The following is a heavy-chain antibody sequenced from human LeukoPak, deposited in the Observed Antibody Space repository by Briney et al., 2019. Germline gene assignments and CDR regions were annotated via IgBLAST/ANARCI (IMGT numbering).Heavy chain of an antibody. CDR2: ISYDGSNK. D-gene: IGHD1-20*01. J-gene: IGHJ6*02. Sequence: GGSLRLSCAASEFTFSSYGMHWVRQAPGKGLEWVAVISYDGSNKYYADSVKGRFTISRDNSKNTLYLQMNSLRAEDTAVYYCAKDLVNWNYAYYGMDVWGQGTTVTVSS. CDR1: EFTFSSYG. CDR3: AKDLVNWNYAYYGMDV. V-gene: IGHV3-30*18.